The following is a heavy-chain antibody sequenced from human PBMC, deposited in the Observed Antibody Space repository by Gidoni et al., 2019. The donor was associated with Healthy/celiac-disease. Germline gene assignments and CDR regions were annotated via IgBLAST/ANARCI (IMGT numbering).Heavy chain of an antibody. D-gene: IGHD7-27*01. CDR3: ANYLTIDWGAVDY. CDR2: ISGSGGST. Sequence: EVQLLESGGGLVQPGGSLRLSCAAFGFTFSSYAMSWVRQAPGKGLEWVSAISGSGGSTYYADSVKGRFTISRDNSKNTLYLQMNSLRAEDTAVYYCANYLTIDWGAVDYWGQGTLVTVSS. J-gene: IGHJ4*02. CDR1: GFTFSSYA. V-gene: IGHV3-23*01.